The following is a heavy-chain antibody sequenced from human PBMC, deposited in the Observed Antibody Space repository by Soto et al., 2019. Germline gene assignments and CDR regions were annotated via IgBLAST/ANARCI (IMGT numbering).Heavy chain of an antibody. D-gene: IGHD3-16*01. CDR1: GYTFSEFY. Sequence: VQLVQSGPEMKKPGASVKVSCKTSGYTFSEFYIHWMRQVPGRGLEWMGWINARNDGTKFAEKFKAALTIATDPAISTSYMELSSLTFDYTAVYYCARRLGGGGDYFYGMDVWGQGTAVTVSS. CDR2: INARNDGT. J-gene: IGHJ6*02. CDR3: ARRLGGGGDYFYGMDV. V-gene: IGHV1-2*02.